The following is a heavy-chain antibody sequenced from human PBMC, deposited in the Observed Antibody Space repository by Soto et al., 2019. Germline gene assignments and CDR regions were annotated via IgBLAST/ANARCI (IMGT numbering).Heavy chain of an antibody. V-gene: IGHV3-15*01. CDR1: GFTFSNAW. Sequence: PGGSLRLSCAASGFTFSNAWMSWVRQAPGKGLEWVGRIKSKTDGGTTDYAAPVKGRFTISRDDSKNTLYLQMNSLKTEDTAVYYCTTGFTMVRGVIPSGFDPWGQGTLVTVSS. D-gene: IGHD3-10*01. CDR2: IKSKTDGGTT. CDR3: TTGFTMVRGVIPSGFDP. J-gene: IGHJ5*02.